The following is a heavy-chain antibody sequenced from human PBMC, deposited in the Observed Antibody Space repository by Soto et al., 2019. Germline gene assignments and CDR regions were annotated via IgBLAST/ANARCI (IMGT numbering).Heavy chain of an antibody. D-gene: IGHD3-3*01. CDR1: GGSISTYY. CDR3: ASGTSATRYYDIFYWMDV. Sequence: SETLSLTCTVSGGSISTYYWTWIRQPPGKGLEWIGDISYSGSTNYNPSLKSRLTISLNTSKKHFSLKLSSVTAADTAVYYCASGTSATRYYDIFYWMDVWGQGTPVTVSS. V-gene: IGHV4-59*01. J-gene: IGHJ6*02. CDR2: ISYSGST.